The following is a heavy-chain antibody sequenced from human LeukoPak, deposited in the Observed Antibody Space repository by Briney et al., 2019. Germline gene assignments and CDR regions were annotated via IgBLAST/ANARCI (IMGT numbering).Heavy chain of an antibody. V-gene: IGHV1-18*01. CDR2: ISAYNGNT. CDR3: ARGYCSGGSCYPGGYWFDP. CDR1: GYTFTSYG. Sequence: GASVKVSCKASGYTFTSYGISWVRQAPGQGLEWMGWISAYNGNTNYAQKLQGRVTMTTDTSTSTAYMELRSLRSDDTAVYYCARGYCSGGSCYPGGYWFDPWGQGTLVTVSS. J-gene: IGHJ5*02. D-gene: IGHD2-15*01.